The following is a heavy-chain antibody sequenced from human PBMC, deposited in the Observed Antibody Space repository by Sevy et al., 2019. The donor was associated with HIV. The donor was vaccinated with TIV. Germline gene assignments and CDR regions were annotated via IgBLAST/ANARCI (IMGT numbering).Heavy chain of an antibody. J-gene: IGHJ5*02. CDR1: GFTFENYG. D-gene: IGHD5-12*01. V-gene: IGHV3-20*04. CDR2: INWNGGTK. CDR3: ARNTGFAYGDNWFDP. Sequence: GGSLRLSCAASGFTFENYGMSWVRQAPGKGLEWVTGINWNGGTKSYVDSVKGRFTISRDNAKNSLNLQMDSLRVEDTAVYYCARNTGFAYGDNWFDPWGQGTLVTVSS.